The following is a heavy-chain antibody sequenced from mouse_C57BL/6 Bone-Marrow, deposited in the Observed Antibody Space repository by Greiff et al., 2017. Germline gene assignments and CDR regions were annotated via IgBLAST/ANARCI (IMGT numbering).Heavy chain of an antibody. V-gene: IGHV1-81*01. J-gene: IGHJ2*01. CDR3: ARSPLFDY. Sequence: VQRVESGAELARPGASVKLSCKASGYTFTSYGISWVKQRTGQGLEWIGEIYPRSGNTYYNEKFKGKATLTADKSSSTAYMELRSLTSEDSAVYFCARSPLFDYWGQGTTLTVSS. CDR1: GYTFTSYG. CDR2: IYPRSGNT.